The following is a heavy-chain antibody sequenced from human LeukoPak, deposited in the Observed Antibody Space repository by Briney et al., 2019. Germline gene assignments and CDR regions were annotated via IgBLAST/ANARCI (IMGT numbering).Heavy chain of an antibody. CDR3: AKDRNFWSGYSPLDN. V-gene: IGHV3-23*01. Sequence: PGGSLRLSCAASGFTFSSYAMSWVRQAPGKGLEWVSAISGSGGSTYYADSVKGRFTISRDNSKNTLYLQMNRLRAEDTAVYYCAKDRNFWSGYSPLDNWGQGTLVTVSS. CDR2: ISGSGGST. D-gene: IGHD3-3*01. J-gene: IGHJ4*02. CDR1: GFTFSSYA.